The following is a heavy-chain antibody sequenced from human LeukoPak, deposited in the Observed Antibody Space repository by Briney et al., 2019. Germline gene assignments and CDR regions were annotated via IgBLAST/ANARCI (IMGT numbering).Heavy chain of an antibody. CDR1: GYTFTGYY. Sequence: APVKVSCKASGYTFTGYYMHWVRQAPGQGLEWMGWISPNSGGTNYAQKFQGRVTMTRDTSISTAYMELSRLRSDDTAVYYCARSGGYSNWFDPWGQGTLVTVS. D-gene: IGHD5-12*01. J-gene: IGHJ5*02. CDR2: ISPNSGGT. V-gene: IGHV1-2*02. CDR3: ARSGGYSNWFDP.